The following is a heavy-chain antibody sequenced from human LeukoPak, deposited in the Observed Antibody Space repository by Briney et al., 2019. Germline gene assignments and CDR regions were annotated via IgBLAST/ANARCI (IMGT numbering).Heavy chain of an antibody. J-gene: IGHJ4*02. CDR1: GGSISSYY. CDR3: ARDPSRIASSTY. Sequence: SETLSLTCTVSGGSISSYYWSWIRQPPGKGLEWIGYIYYSGSTNYNPSLKSRVTISVDTSKNQFPLKLSSVTAADTAVYYCARDPSRIASSTYWGQGILVTVSS. V-gene: IGHV4-59*01. D-gene: IGHD2-2*01. CDR2: IYYSGST.